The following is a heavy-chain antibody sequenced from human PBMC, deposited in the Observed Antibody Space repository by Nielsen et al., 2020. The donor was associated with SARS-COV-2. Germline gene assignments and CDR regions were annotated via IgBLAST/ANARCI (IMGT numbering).Heavy chain of an antibody. Sequence: SETLSLTCAVSDGAIRNAGYSWSWIRQPPGKGLEWIGYIYHSGSTYYNPSLKSRVSISVDRSKNQFSLKLTSVTAADTAVYYCARVLLLTPPYYYYYMDVWGKGTTVTVSS. CDR1: DGAIRNAGYS. J-gene: IGHJ6*03. CDR3: ARVLLLTPPYYYYYMDV. V-gene: IGHV4-30-2*01. CDR2: IYHSGST. D-gene: IGHD3-10*01.